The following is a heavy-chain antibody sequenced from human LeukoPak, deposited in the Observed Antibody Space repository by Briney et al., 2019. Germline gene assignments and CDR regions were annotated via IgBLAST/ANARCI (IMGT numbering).Heavy chain of an antibody. CDR3: ARDQSGSLDY. CDR1: GGSISSSSYY. CDR2: INQDASTK. J-gene: IGHJ4*02. D-gene: IGHD1-26*01. Sequence: ETLSLTCTVSGGSISSSSYYWAWVRQAPGKGLEWVANINQDASTKHYVDSVKGRFTISRDNAKNSLYLQMNSLRADDTAIYYCARDQSGSLDYWGQGTLVTVSA. V-gene: IGHV3-7*01.